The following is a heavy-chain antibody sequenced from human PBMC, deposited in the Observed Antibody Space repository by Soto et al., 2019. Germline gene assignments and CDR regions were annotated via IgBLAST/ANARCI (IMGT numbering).Heavy chain of an antibody. CDR1: GFSFSSYG. CDR3: ARDNCGVTNCYGHFDF. V-gene: IGHV3-33*01. D-gene: IGHD2-2*01. CDR2: IWFDGSKR. Sequence: GGSLRLSCAASGFSFSSYGMHWVRQAPGKGLEWVAIIWFDGSKRYYAESVKGRFTVSRDNSKNTMYLQMTSLRVEDTAVYYCARDNCGVTNCYGHFDFWGQGNQVTVSS. J-gene: IGHJ4*02.